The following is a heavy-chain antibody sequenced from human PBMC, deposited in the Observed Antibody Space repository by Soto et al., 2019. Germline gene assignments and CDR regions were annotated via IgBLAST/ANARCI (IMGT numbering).Heavy chain of an antibody. J-gene: IGHJ4*02. V-gene: IGHV3-23*01. CDR1: RESVKIYA. CDR3: ARDRQPDGIWTFDF. CDR2: IFSRFFTGSVNT. Sequence: GGSLEISCASCRESVKIYAVAVLFQKKGKGLEWVSTIFSRFFTGSVNTAYAVAGTGRFTISRENSQNMWFLQMNSLGVEDAAVYYCARDRQPDGIWTFDFWGRGAQVTVTS. D-gene: IGHD2-15*01.